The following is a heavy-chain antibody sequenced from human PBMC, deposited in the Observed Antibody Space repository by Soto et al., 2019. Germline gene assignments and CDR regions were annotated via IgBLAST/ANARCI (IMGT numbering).Heavy chain of an antibody. CDR2: VSTSGGST. CDR1: GFTFSSYA. D-gene: IGHD6-13*01. V-gene: IGHV3-23*01. CDR3: AKTIAAADTTFDY. J-gene: IGHJ4*02. Sequence: GGSLRLSCVASGFTFSSYAMSWVRQTPGKGLEWVSTVSTSGGSTFYADSVKGRFTISRDNSKNTLDLQMNSLRVEDTAVYYCAKTIAAADTTFDYWGQGTLVTVSS.